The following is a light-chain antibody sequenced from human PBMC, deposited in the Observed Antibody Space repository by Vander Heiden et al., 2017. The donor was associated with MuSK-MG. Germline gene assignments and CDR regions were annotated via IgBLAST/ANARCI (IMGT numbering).Light chain of an antibody. Sequence: DIVMTHPPPSLFFTPVQPASISCKSSPSLQHSDGKTYLFWYLQKPGQPPQLLVYEVSNRCSGVPDRFSGSGSGTDFTLKISRVEAEDVGVYYCKQSIQLPLTFGEGTQMEIK. CDR2: EVS. CDR3: KQSIQLPLT. J-gene: IGKJ5*01. V-gene: IGKV2D-29*01. CDR1: PSLQHSDGKTY.